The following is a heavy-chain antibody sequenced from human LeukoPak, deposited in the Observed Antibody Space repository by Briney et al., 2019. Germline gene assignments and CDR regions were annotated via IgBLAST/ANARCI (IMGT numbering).Heavy chain of an antibody. J-gene: IGHJ5*01. CDR1: GFSISNGYY. V-gene: IGHV4-38-2*02. Sequence: SETLSLTCTVSGFSISNGYYWDWIRQPPGRGLEWIGNIYRSGSTSYNPSLKSRVTISVDTSKNQFSLKVNFETAADEAIVDCARRHSSGWFYFWGEGTLVTVCS. CDR3: ARRHSSGWFYF. CDR2: IYRSGST. D-gene: IGHD6-19*01.